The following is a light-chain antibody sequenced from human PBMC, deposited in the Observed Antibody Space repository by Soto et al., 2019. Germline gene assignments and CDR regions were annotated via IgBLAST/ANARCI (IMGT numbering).Light chain of an antibody. V-gene: IGKV1-33*01. CDR2: AAS. CDR3: QQYDNLPWT. J-gene: IGKJ1*01. CDR1: QDISNY. Sequence: DIQMTQSPSSLSASVGDRVTITGQASQDISNYLNWYQQKPGKAPKLLIYAASNLETGVPSRFSGSGSGTDFTFTISSLQPEDIATYYCQQYDNLPWTFGQGTKVDIK.